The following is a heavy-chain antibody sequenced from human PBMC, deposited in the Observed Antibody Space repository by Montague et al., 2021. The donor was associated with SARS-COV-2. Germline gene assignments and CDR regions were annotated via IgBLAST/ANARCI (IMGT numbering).Heavy chain of an antibody. D-gene: IGHD2/OR15-2a*01. CDR2: ISSDGSNK. CDR1: GFTFSSYA. J-gene: IGHJ6*02. V-gene: IGHV3-30-3*01. CDR3: ARVLGGYYGMDV. Sequence: SLRLSCAASGFTFSSYAMHWVRQAPGKGLEWVAVISSDGSNKYYADSVKGRFTISRYNSKNTLYLQMNSLRAEDTAVYYCARVLGGYYGMDVGGQGTTVTVSS.